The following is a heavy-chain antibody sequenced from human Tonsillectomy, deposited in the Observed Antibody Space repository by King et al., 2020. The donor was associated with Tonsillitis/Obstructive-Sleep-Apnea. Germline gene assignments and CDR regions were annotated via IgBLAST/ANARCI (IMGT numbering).Heavy chain of an antibody. J-gene: IGHJ6*03. V-gene: IGHV3-7*04. Sequence: VHLVESGGGLVQPGGSLRLSCAASGFTCSNYWMIWVRHAPGKGLEWVANIKQDGSEKYNVDSVKGRFTISRDNAKNSLYLQLNSLRAEDTAVFYCAREWSTSSMDVWGKGTTVTVSS. CDR2: IKQDGSEK. D-gene: IGHD2-2*01. CDR3: AREWSTSSMDV. CDR1: GFTCSNYW.